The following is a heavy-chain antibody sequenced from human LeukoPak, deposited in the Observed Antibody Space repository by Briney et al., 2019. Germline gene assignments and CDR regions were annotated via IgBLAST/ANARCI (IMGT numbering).Heavy chain of an antibody. D-gene: IGHD4-17*01. CDR1: GGSISSSSYY. J-gene: IGHJ2*01. V-gene: IGHV4-39*07. CDR2: IYYSGST. CDR3: ARDGRFHDYGDLGVRLVWYFDL. Sequence: PSETLSLTCTVSGGSISSSSYYWGWIRQPPGKGLEWIGNIYYSGSTYYNPSLKSRVTISVDTSKKQFSLKLSSVTAADTAVYYCARDGRFHDYGDLGVRLVWYFDLWGRGTLVTVSS.